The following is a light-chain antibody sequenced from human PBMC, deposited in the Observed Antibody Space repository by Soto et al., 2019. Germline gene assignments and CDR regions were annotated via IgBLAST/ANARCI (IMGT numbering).Light chain of an antibody. V-gene: IGKV3-15*01. J-gene: IGKJ1*01. CDR2: DAS. CDR1: QSVSNN. CDR3: HQYTAWPQT. Sequence: EIVMTQSPATLSVSPGERATLSCRASQSVSNNVAWYQQKPGQAPRLLIYDASTKAGRVPVRFGGSGSGTEFTLTISSLEAEDSAMYYCHQYTAWPQTFGQGTKVEI.